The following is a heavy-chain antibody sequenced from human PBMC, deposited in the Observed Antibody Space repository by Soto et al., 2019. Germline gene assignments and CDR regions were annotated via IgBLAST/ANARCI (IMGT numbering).Heavy chain of an antibody. CDR2: ITRDGYNK. D-gene: IGHD6-6*01. Sequence: PGGSLRLSCAGPGFIFKDYALNWVRQAPGKGLEWVASITRDGYNKYYADSVKGRFTIPRDNSRDTLSLQMTALTIEDSSVYYCTKSSGGSSSVGMDYWGQGTRVTVSS. V-gene: IGHV3-30*04. CDR3: TKSSGGSSSVGMDY. J-gene: IGHJ4*02. CDR1: GFIFKDYA.